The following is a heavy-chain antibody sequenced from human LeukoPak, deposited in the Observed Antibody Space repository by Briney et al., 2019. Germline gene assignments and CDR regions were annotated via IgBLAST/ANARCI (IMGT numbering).Heavy chain of an antibody. Sequence: GGSLRLSCEASGFTVSKNYMSWLRHAPGKGLESVSLIYSAGSTYYADSVKGRFTISRDNSKNTLYLQMNSLRVEDTAMYYCATRNYWGQGTLVTVSS. CDR1: GFTVSKNY. CDR2: IYSAGST. CDR3: ATRNY. V-gene: IGHV3-53*01. J-gene: IGHJ4*02.